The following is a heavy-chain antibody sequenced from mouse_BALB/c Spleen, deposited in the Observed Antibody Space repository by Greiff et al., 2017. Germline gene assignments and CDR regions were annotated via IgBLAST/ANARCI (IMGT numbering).Heavy chain of an antibody. CDR1: GYTFTSYT. V-gene: IGHV1-4*01. CDR2: INPSSGYT. Sequence: QFQLQQSGAELARPGASVKMSCKASGYTFTSYTMHWVKQRPGQGLEWIGYINPSSGYTNYNQKFKDKATLTADKSSSTAYMQLSSLTSEDSAVYYCTRGAGDYFDYWGQGTTLTVSS. CDR3: TRGAGDYFDY. J-gene: IGHJ2*01.